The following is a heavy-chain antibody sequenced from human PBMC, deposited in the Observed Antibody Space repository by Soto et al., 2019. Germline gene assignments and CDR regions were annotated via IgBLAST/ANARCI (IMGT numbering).Heavy chain of an antibody. V-gene: IGHV1-69*06. CDR1: GGTFSSNP. CDR3: ARRQSGGFHRYFDS. J-gene: IGHJ4*02. CDR2: SSPTFGSG. Sequence: VSCKASGGTFSSNPISWVRQAPGQGLEWMGGSSPTFGSGNSAQRFHGRLTITPDKSTNTAYLELSSLRSEDTAADYCARRQSGGFHRYFDSWGQGTLVTVSS. D-gene: IGHD2-15*01.